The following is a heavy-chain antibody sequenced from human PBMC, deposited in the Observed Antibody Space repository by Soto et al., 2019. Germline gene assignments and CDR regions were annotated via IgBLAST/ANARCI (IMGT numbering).Heavy chain of an antibody. J-gene: IGHJ6*02. V-gene: IGHV1-58*01. CDR2: IVVGSGNT. CDR3: AARTGSDYYGMDV. CDR1: GFTFMSSA. D-gene: IGHD1-1*01. Sequence: SVKVSFKASGFTFMSSAVQWLRQSRGQRLEWIGWIVVGSGNTDYAQKFQERVTITRDMSTSTAYMELSSLRSEDTAVYYCAARTGSDYYGMDVWGQGTTVTVSS.